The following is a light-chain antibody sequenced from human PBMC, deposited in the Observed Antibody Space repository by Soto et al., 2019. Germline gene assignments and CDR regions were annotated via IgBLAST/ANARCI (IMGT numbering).Light chain of an antibody. CDR1: NSNIGSNP. J-gene: IGLJ2*01. CDR2: SSN. CDR3: SAWDDSLNGVV. Sequence: QSVLTQPPSASGTPGQRVTISCSGTNSNIGSNPVNWYQQLPGTAPKLLIYSSNQRPSGVPDRFSGSKSGTSASLAIGGLLSEDEADYYCSAWDDSLNGVVFGGGTQLTVL. V-gene: IGLV1-44*01.